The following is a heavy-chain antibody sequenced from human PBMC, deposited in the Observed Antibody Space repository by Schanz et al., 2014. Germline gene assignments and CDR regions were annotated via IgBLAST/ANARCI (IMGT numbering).Heavy chain of an antibody. J-gene: IGHJ6*02. Sequence: PGGSLRLSCAASGFTFRDYYMSWIRQAPGKGLEWVSDISSGSSYANYADSVKGRFTISRDNSKNTLYLQMNSLSADDTAVFYCAKGMGYCSGGTCYDYYYYGLDVWGQGTTVTVSS. CDR3: AKGMGYCSGGTCYDYYYYGLDV. D-gene: IGHD2-15*01. V-gene: IGHV3-11*05. CDR2: ISSGSSYA. CDR1: GFTFRDYY.